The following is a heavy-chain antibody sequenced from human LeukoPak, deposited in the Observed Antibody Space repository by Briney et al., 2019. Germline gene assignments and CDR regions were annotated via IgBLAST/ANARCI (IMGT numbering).Heavy chain of an antibody. CDR3: ARNEALDYYRGYYYMDV. CDR2: ISSSGGTL. J-gene: IGHJ6*03. D-gene: IGHD3-10*01. V-gene: IGHV3-48*04. Sequence: GGSLRLSCAASGFTFSSYSMNWIRQAPGKGLELVSYISSSGGTLYYANSVKGRFTISRDNAKNSLYLQMNSPRAEDTAVYYCARNEALDYYRGYYYMDVWGKGTTVTISS. CDR1: GFTFSSYS.